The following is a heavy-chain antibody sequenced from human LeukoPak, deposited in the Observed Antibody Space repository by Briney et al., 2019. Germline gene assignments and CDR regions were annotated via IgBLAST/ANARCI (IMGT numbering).Heavy chain of an antibody. CDR2: ISAYNGNT. CDR3: ARVLLYGGSTYSDY. CDR1: GYTFTSYG. D-gene: IGHD4-23*01. J-gene: IGHJ4*02. Sequence: GASVKVSCKASGYTFTSYGISWVRQAPGQGLEWMGWISAYNGNTDYTQRLQGRVTMTTDTSTSTAYMELRSLRSDDAAVYYCARVLLYGGSTYSDYWGQGTLVTVSS. V-gene: IGHV1-18*01.